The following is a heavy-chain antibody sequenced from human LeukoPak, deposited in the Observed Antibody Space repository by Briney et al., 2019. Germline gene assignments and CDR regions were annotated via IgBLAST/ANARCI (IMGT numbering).Heavy chain of an antibody. CDR3: ARVTAAFKGIYYYYYMEV. CDR1: GGSISSYY. D-gene: IGHD2-2*01. Sequence: SETLSLTCTVSGGSISSYYWSWIRQPAGKGLEWIGRIYTSGSTNYNSSLKSRVTMSVDTSKNQFSLKLSSVTAADTAVYYCARVTAAFKGIYYYYYMEVWGKGTTVTVSS. V-gene: IGHV4-4*07. CDR2: IYTSGST. J-gene: IGHJ6*03.